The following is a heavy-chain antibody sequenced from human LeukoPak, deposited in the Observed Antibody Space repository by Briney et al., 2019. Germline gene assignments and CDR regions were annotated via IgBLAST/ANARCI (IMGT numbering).Heavy chain of an antibody. D-gene: IGHD3-22*01. CDR3: ARGTYYYDSSGYYYFDY. Sequence: GGTLRLSCAASGFTFSSYSMNWVRQAPGKGLEWVSYISSSSSTIYYADSVKGRFTISRDNAKNSLYLQMNSLRAEDTAVYYCARGTYYYDSSGYYYFDYWGQGTLVTVSS. V-gene: IGHV3-48*01. CDR1: GFTFSSYS. CDR2: ISSSSSTI. J-gene: IGHJ4*02.